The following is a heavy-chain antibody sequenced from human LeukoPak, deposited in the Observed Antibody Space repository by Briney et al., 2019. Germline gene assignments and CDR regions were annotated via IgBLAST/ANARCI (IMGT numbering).Heavy chain of an antibody. V-gene: IGHV1-24*01. J-gene: IGHJ4*02. CDR2: FDPEDGET. Sequence: GASVKVSCKVSGCTLTELSVHWERQAPGKGLEWMGGFDPEDGETIYAQKFQGRVTMTEDTSTDTAYMELSSLRSEDTAVYYCATVGSSGWEPEVWGQGTLVTVSS. D-gene: IGHD6-19*01. CDR1: GCTLTELS. CDR3: ATVGSSGWEPEV.